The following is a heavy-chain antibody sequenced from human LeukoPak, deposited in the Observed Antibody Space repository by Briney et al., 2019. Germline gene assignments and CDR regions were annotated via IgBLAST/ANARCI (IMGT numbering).Heavy chain of an antibody. CDR3: ARGVERYYGSGSYPYYFDY. CDR2: ISAYNGNT. V-gene: IGHV1-18*01. J-gene: IGHJ4*02. D-gene: IGHD3-10*01. Sequence: ASVKVSCKASGYTFTSYGISWVRQAPGQGLEWMGRISAYNGNTNYAQKLQGRVTMTTDTSTSTAYMELRSLRSDDTAVYYCARGVERYYGSGSYPYYFDYWGQGTLVTVSS. CDR1: GYTFTSYG.